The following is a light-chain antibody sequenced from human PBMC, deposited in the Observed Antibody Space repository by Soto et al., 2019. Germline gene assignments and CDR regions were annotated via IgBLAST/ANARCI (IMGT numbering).Light chain of an antibody. J-gene: IGKJ2*01. CDR1: QSISSS. Sequence: DTQMTQSPSSLSASVGDRVTITCRASQSISSSLNWYQQKPGKAPDLLIYAASNLQSGVPSRFSGSGSGTDFTLTISSLQPEDFATYYCQQSYSSPHMYTFGQGTKLEIK. CDR2: AAS. V-gene: IGKV1-39*01. CDR3: QQSYSSPHMYT.